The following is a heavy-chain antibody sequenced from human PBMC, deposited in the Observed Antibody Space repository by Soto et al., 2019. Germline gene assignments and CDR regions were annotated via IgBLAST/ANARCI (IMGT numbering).Heavy chain of an antibody. J-gene: IGHJ1*01. CDR1: GFTFSSYA. Sequence: GESLKISCAASGFTFSSYAMSWVRQAPGKGLEWVSAISGSGGSTYYADSVKGRFTISRDNSKNTLYPQMNSLRAEDTAVYYCAKDGSGITIFGVVIEYFQHWGQGTLVTVSS. V-gene: IGHV3-23*01. CDR2: ISGSGGST. CDR3: AKDGSGITIFGVVIEYFQH. D-gene: IGHD3-3*01.